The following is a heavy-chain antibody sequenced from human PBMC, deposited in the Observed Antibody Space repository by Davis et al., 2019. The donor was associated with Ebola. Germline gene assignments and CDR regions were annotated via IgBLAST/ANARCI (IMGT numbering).Heavy chain of an antibody. Sequence: GESLKISCAASGFTFSDYYMSWIRQAPGKGLEWVSYISSSSTYTNYADSVKGRFTISRDNAKNSLYLQMNSLRAEDTAVYYCARDRVNYYDSSGHLDYWGQGTLVTVSS. CDR1: GFTFSDYY. J-gene: IGHJ4*02. CDR2: ISSSSTYT. D-gene: IGHD3-22*01. CDR3: ARDRVNYYDSSGHLDY. V-gene: IGHV3-11*06.